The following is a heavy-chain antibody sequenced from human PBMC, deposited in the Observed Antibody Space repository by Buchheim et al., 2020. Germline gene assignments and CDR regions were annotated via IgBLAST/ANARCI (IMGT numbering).Heavy chain of an antibody. CDR1: GGSFSGYY. V-gene: IGHV4-34*01. CDR2: INHSGST. Sequence: QVQLQQWGAGLLKPSVTLSLTCAVYGGSFSGYYWSWIRQPPGKGLEWIGEINHSGSTNYNPSLKSRVTISVDTSKNQFSLKLSSVTAADTAVYYCARVVTWIQLWSDYYYYYGMDVWGQGTT. D-gene: IGHD5-18*01. J-gene: IGHJ6*02. CDR3: ARVVTWIQLWSDYYYYYGMDV.